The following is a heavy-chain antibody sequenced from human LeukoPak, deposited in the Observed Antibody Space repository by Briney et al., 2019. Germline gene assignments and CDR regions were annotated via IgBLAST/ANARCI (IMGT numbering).Heavy chain of an antibody. J-gene: IGHJ4*02. CDR3: ARESSTSCDY. CDR2: INHSGST. Sequence: GSLRLSCAASGFTFSSYSMNWVRQAPGKGLEWIGEINHSGSTNYNPSLKSRVTISVDTSKNQFSLKLSSVTAADTAVYYCARESSTSCDYWGQGTLVTVSS. V-gene: IGHV4-34*01. D-gene: IGHD2-2*01. CDR1: GFTFSSYS.